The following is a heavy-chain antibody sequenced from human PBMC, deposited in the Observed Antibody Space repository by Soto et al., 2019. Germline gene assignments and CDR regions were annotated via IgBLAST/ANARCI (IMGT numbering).Heavy chain of an antibody. J-gene: IGHJ4*02. CDR3: ARTIHYFPFDY. V-gene: IGHV1-2*02. Sequence: ASVKVSCKASGYTFTVYYMHCVLQAPGQGLDWMGWINPNSGGTNYAQKFQGRVTMTRDTSISTAYMELSRLRSDDTAVYYCARTIHYFPFDYWGQGTLVTVSS. CDR2: INPNSGGT. D-gene: IGHD3-10*01. CDR1: GYTFTVYY.